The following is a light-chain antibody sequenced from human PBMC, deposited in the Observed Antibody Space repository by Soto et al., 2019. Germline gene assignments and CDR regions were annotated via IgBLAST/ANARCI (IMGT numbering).Light chain of an antibody. CDR3: QQSYSSPIT. CDR1: QIISNN. Sequence: AGVRGTLTCRASQIISNNLNWYQQRPGKPPKLLIYTASSLQGVAPSRFSGSGSWTDFTLTISSLQPEDFATYYCQQSYSSPITFGHGTRLQI. J-gene: IGKJ5*01. CDR2: TAS. V-gene: IGKV1-39*01.